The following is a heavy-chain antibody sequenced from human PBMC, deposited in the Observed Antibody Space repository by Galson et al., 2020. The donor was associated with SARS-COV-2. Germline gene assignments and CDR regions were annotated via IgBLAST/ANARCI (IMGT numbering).Heavy chain of an antibody. J-gene: IGHJ4*02. CDR2: FDPEDGET. CDR1: GYTLTELS. D-gene: IGHD3-22*01. CDR3: AKSSRNSIKWLLLLLDYFDY. V-gene: IGHV1-24*01. Sequence: ASVKVSCKVSGYTLTELSMHWVRQAPGKGLEWMGGFDPEDGETIYAQKFQGRVTMTEDTSTDTAYMELSSLRSEDTAVYYCAKSSRNSIKWLLLLLDYFDYLGQGTLVTVSS.